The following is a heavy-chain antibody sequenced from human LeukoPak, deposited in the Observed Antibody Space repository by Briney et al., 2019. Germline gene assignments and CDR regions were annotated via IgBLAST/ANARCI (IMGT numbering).Heavy chain of an antibody. J-gene: IGHJ5*02. CDR3: ARLLIAVAGFDP. Sequence: ASVKVSCKASGYTFTGYYMHWVRQAPGQGLEWMGRINPNSGGTNYAQRFQGRVTMTRDTSISTAYMELSRLRSDDTAVYYCARLLIAVAGFDPWGQGTLVTDSS. D-gene: IGHD6-19*01. V-gene: IGHV1-2*06. CDR2: INPNSGGT. CDR1: GYTFTGYY.